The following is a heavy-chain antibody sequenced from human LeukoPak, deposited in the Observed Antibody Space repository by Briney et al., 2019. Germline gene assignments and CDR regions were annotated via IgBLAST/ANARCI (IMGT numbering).Heavy chain of an antibody. Sequence: GGSLRLSCAASGFTFSSYSMNWVRQAPGKGLEWVSSISSSSSYIYYADSVKGRFTISRDNSKNTLYLQMNSLRAEDTAVYYCARGSEYTYAFTGRERTKSRLDYWGQGTLVTVSS. CDR2: ISSSSSYI. J-gene: IGHJ4*02. CDR3: ARGSEYTYAFTGRERTKSRLDY. CDR1: GFTFSSYS. V-gene: IGHV3-21*01. D-gene: IGHD3-16*01.